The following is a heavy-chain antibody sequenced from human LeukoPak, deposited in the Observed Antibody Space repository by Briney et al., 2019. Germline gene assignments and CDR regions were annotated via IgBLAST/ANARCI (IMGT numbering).Heavy chain of an antibody. J-gene: IGHJ4*02. V-gene: IGHV1-69*04. CDR2: IIPILGIA. CDR1: GGTFSSYA. Sequence: GGSLRLSCAASGGTFSSYAISWVRQAPGRGLEWMGRIIPILGIANYAQKFQGRVTITADKSTSTAYMELSSLRSEDTAVYYCARDPEYSSSWYSSYWGQGTLVTVSS. CDR3: ARDPEYSSSWYSSY. D-gene: IGHD6-13*01.